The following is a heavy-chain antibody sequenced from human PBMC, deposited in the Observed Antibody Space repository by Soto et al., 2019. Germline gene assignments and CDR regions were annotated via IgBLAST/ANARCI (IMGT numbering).Heavy chain of an antibody. Sequence: ASVKVSCKASGYTFSNYGFSWVRQAPGQGLEWMGWISGYNGNTNYAERLQGRVTMTTDTSTSTAYMELSSLRYEDTAVYYCATKGRWYVGYYYYGMDVWGQGTTVTVSS. J-gene: IGHJ6*02. D-gene: IGHD6-13*01. CDR1: GYTFSNYG. V-gene: IGHV1-18*01. CDR2: ISGYNGNT. CDR3: ATKGRWYVGYYYYGMDV.